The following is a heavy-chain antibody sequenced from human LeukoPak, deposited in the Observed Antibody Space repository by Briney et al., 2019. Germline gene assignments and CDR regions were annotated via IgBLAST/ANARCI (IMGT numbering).Heavy chain of an antibody. CDR3: ARQCYYYDSSGYYLYNWFDP. D-gene: IGHD3-22*01. Sequence: GESLKISCKGSGYSFTSYWIGWVRQMPGKGLEWMGIIYPGDSDTRYSPSFQGQVTISADKSISTAYLQWSSLKASDTAMYYCARQCYYYDSSGYYLYNWFDPWGQGTLVTVSS. V-gene: IGHV5-51*01. CDR1: GYSFTSYW. CDR2: IYPGDSDT. J-gene: IGHJ5*02.